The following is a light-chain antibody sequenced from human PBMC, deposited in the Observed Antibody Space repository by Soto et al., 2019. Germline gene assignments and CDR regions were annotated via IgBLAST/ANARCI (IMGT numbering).Light chain of an antibody. Sequence: ELVYTQSPAALSLSPGARATLPGRASQSVSSYLAWYQQKPGQAPRLLIYDASNRATGIPDRFSGSGSGTDFTLTISSLEPEDFAVYYCQQRSNWPITFGQGTRLEIK. CDR3: QQRSNWPIT. V-gene: IGKV3-11*01. CDR1: QSVSSY. J-gene: IGKJ5*01. CDR2: DAS.